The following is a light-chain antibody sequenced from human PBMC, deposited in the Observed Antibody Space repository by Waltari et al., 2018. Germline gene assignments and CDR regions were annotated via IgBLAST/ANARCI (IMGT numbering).Light chain of an antibody. CDR3: SSYTSSSTVE. V-gene: IGLV2-14*01. J-gene: IGLJ2*01. Sequence: QSALTQPASVSGSPGQSITISCTGTSSAVGGYNYVSWYQQHPGKAPKLMIYEVSNRPSGVSNRFSGSKSGNTASLTISGLQAEDEADYYCSSYTSSSTVEFGGGTKLTVL. CDR2: EVS. CDR1: SSAVGGYNY.